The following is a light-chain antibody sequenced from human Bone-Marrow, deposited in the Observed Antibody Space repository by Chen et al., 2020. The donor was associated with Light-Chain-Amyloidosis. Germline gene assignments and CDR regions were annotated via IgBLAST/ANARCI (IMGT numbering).Light chain of an antibody. V-gene: IGKV1-39*01. Sequence: DFHMTQSPSSLSASVGDRVTITSRASQSISSYLNWYQQKPGKAPKLLIYAASSLQSGVPSRFSGSGSGTDFTLTISSLQPEDFATYYCQQTYSIPFTFGPGTKVDIK. CDR2: AAS. J-gene: IGKJ3*01. CDR1: QSISSY. CDR3: QQTYSIPFT.